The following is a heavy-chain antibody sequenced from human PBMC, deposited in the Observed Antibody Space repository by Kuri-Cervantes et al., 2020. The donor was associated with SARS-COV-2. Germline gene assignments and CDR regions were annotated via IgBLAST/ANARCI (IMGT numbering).Heavy chain of an antibody. J-gene: IGHJ6*02. Sequence: SGPLSPPCAVYGWSFSGYYCSWSRQPPAKGLEWLGEINHSGTTNNNQSPKSRVTISVDTSKNQFSLKLSSVTAADTAVYDCASIVLVPAASGYYYYYAMDVWGQGTTVTVSS. CDR2: INHSGTT. CDR1: GWSFSGYY. V-gene: IGHV4-34*01. CDR3: ASIVLVPAASGYYYYYAMDV. D-gene: IGHD2-2*01.